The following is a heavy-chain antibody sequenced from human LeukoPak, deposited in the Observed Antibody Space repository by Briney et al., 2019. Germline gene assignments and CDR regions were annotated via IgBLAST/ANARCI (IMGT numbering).Heavy chain of an antibody. CDR2: ISSGGSSI. V-gene: IGHV3-11*01. CDR3: AREPYYDSSGYCLDY. CDR1: GFIFSDCD. Sequence: GGSLRLSCAASGFIFSDCDMSWIRQAPGKGLEWVSYISSGGSSIYYADSVKGRFTIPRDNAKNSLYLQMNSLRAEDTAVYYCAREPYYDSSGYCLDYWGQGTLVTVSS. J-gene: IGHJ4*02. D-gene: IGHD3-22*01.